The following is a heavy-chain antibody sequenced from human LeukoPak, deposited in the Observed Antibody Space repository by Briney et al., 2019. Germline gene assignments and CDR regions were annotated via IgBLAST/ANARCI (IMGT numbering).Heavy chain of an antibody. CDR3: ARGGPTNYDFWGPPRAYGMDV. V-gene: IGHV3-53*04. CDR1: GFTVSSNY. Sequence: PGGSLRLSCAASGFTVSSNYMSWVRQAPGKGLEWVSVIYSGGSTYYADSVKGRFTISRHNSKNTLYLQMNSLRAEDTAVYYCARGGPTNYDFWGPPRAYGMDVWGQGTTVTVSS. CDR2: IYSGGST. J-gene: IGHJ6*02. D-gene: IGHD3-3*01.